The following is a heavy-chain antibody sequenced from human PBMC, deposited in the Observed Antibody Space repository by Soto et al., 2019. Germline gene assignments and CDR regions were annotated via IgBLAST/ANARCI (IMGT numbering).Heavy chain of an antibody. CDR2: INHSGTI. CDR1: GGSFSGYY. CDR3: ARADRTLVTSYSLDV. V-gene: IGHV4-34*01. D-gene: IGHD2-21*02. Sequence: QVQLQQWGAGLLKPSETLSLTCAVYGGSFSGYYWTWIRQPPGKGLEWIEEINHSGTINFNPSLKSRLTISLDTSKKDFSLKLSSVTDADTAAYYCARADRTLVTSYSLDVWGQGTTVTVSS. J-gene: IGHJ6*02.